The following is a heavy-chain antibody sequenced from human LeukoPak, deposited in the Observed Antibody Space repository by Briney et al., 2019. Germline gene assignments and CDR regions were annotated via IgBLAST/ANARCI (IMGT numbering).Heavy chain of an antibody. Sequence: SETLSLTCTVSGGSISSYYWSWIQQPAGKGLEWIGRIYTSGSTNYNPSLKSRVTMSVDTSKNQFSLKLSSATAADTAVYYCARVTVGQQLAYYYYYMDVWGKGTTVTISS. D-gene: IGHD6-13*01. V-gene: IGHV4-4*07. CDR1: GGSISSYY. J-gene: IGHJ6*03. CDR2: IYTSGST. CDR3: ARVTVGQQLAYYYYYMDV.